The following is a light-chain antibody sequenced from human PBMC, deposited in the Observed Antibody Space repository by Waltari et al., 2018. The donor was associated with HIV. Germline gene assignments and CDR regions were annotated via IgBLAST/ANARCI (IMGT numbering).Light chain of an antibody. Sequence: QSVLTQPPSVSGAPGQRVTISCTGSSSNIGAGYDVHWYQQRPGTAPKRLIKCNINRPSGVSDRFSDFKSGTSASLAITGLQTEDEADYYCQSYDVSLSGSIFGGGTKLTVL. CDR2: CNI. V-gene: IGLV1-40*01. CDR3: QSYDVSLSGSI. J-gene: IGLJ2*01. CDR1: SSNIGAGYD.